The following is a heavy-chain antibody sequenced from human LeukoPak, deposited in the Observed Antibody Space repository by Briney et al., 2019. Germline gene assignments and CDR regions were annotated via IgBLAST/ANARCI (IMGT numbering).Heavy chain of an antibody. Sequence: SETLSLTCTVPGGSISSYYWSWIRQPPEKELEWIGYIYNSGSTNYNPSLKSRVTLSVDTSKNQLSLKLSSVTAADTAVYYCARAGSGYSFDYWGQGTPVTVSS. J-gene: IGHJ4*02. CDR1: GGSISSYY. D-gene: IGHD3-3*01. V-gene: IGHV4-59*01. CDR3: ARAGSGYSFDY. CDR2: IYNSGST.